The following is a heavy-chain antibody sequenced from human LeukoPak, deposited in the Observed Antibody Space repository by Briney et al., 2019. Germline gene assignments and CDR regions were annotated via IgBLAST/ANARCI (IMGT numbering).Heavy chain of an antibody. CDR1: GFTVSSNY. Sequence: GGSLRLSCAASGFTVSSNYMSWVRQAPRKGLEWVSVIYSGGSTYYADSVKGRFTISRDNSKNTLYLQMNSLRAEDTAVYYCARQAWLEGGVITWGQGTLVTVSS. CDR2: IYSGGST. CDR3: ARQAWLEGGVIT. V-gene: IGHV3-53*01. D-gene: IGHD3-10*01. J-gene: IGHJ5*02.